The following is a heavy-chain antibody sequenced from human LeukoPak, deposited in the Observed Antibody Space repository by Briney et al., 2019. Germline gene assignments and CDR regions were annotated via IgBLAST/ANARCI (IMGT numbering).Heavy chain of an antibody. CDR2: IDPDGSEK. CDR3: ARIYYFGDNNWRYFDN. D-gene: IGHD3-10*01. V-gene: IGHV3-7*01. CDR1: GFTFNSYW. Sequence: GGSLRLSCAASGFTFNSYWMSWVRQAPGKGLEWVANIDPDGSEKQYGDSVEGRFTTSRDNAKSSLYPQMNSLRAEDTAIYYCARIYYFGDNNWRYFDNWGQGTLVTVSS. J-gene: IGHJ4*02.